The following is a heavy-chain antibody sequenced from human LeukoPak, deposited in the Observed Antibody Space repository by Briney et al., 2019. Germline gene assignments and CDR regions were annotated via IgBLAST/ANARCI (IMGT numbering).Heavy chain of an antibody. Sequence: GGSLRVTCAASGFTFGDYGMSWVRQAPGKGLECVWGINWRGSRTGYADSVKGRFTISRDNAKNSLYLQMNSLRAEDTAFYYCASAVGAGYYFDYWGQGTLVTVAS. J-gene: IGHJ4*02. CDR3: ASAVGAGYYFDY. CDR1: GFTFGDYG. V-gene: IGHV3-20*04. CDR2: INWRGSRT. D-gene: IGHD1-26*01.